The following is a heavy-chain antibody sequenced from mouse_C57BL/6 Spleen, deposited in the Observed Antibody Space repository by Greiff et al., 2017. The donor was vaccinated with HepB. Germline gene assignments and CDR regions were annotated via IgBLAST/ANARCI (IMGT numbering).Heavy chain of an antibody. Sequence: QVQLQQPGAELVMPGASVKLSCKASGYTFTSYWMHWVKQRPGQGLEWIGEIDPSDSYTNYNQKFKGKSTLTVDKSSSTAYMQLSSLTSEDSAVYYCARQAYYGSSYWGQGTTLTVSS. CDR3: ARQAYYGSSY. V-gene: IGHV1-69*01. CDR1: GYTFTSYW. D-gene: IGHD1-1*01. CDR2: IDPSDSYT. J-gene: IGHJ2*01.